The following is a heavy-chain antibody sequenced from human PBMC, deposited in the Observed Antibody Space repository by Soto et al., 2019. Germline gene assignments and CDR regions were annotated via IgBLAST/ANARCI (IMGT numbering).Heavy chain of an antibody. CDR2: INHSGST. V-gene: IGHV4-34*01. J-gene: IGHJ4*02. D-gene: IGHD5-12*01. CDR1: GGSFSGYY. Sequence: ASETLSRTCAVYGGSFSGYYWSWIRQPPGKGLEWIGEINHSGSTNYNPSLKSRVTISVDTSKNQFSLKLSSVTAADTAVYYCARGLRWLYYWGQGTLVTVSS. CDR3: ARGLRWLYY.